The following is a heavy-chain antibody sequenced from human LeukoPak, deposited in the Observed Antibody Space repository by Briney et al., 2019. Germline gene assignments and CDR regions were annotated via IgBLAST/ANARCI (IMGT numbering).Heavy chain of an antibody. D-gene: IGHD5-12*01. Sequence: GGSLRLSCAASGFTFSSYSMNWVRRAPGKGLEWVSSISSSSSYIYYADSVKGRFTISRDNAKNSLYLQMNSLTAEDTAVYYCARDPRHGGYDLPPYWGQGTLVTVSS. CDR2: ISSSSSYI. V-gene: IGHV3-21*01. J-gene: IGHJ4*02. CDR1: GFTFSSYS. CDR3: ARDPRHGGYDLPPY.